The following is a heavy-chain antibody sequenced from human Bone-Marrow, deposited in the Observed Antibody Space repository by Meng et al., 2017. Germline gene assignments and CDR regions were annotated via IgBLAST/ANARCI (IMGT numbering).Heavy chain of an antibody. D-gene: IGHD2-21*02. CDR1: GVSISTDY. J-gene: IGHJ4*02. Sequence: HVQLQESGPGLVKPSETLSLTCTVSGVSISTDYWSWIRQPPGKGLEWIGFIYYSGRTNYIPSLRSRATISVDPSKNQFSLNLRSVTAADTAVYYCARGPSHGGSYSDYWGQGTLVTVSS. CDR2: IYYSGRT. CDR3: ARGPSHGGSYSDY. V-gene: IGHV4-59*01.